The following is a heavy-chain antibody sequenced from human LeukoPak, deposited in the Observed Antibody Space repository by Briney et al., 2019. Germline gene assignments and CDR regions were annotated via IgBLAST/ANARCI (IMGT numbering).Heavy chain of an antibody. CDR3: ARADFWSRYYQVYYYMDV. V-gene: IGHV4-59*11. Sequence: PSETLSLTCSVSGASIRSHFWTWIRQPPGEGLEWIGYISYSGNTNYNPSLKSRVTISVDTSKNQFSLDLSPVTAADTAVYYCARADFWSRYYQVYYYMDVWGKGTAVTVSS. CDR2: ISYSGNT. J-gene: IGHJ6*03. D-gene: IGHD3-3*01. CDR1: GASIRSHF.